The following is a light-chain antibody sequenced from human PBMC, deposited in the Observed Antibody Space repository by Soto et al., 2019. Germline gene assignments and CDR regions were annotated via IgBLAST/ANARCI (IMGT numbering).Light chain of an antibody. J-gene: IGKJ1*01. CDR1: HTVSSS. Sequence: EIVVTQSPATLSVSPGERATLSRRASHTVSSSFAWYQQIPGQAPRLLIYGASIRAAGIPARFSGSGSGTEFTLTISSLQSEDFAVYYCQQYHDWPTFGQGTKVEIK. CDR2: GAS. CDR3: QQYHDWPT. V-gene: IGKV3-15*01.